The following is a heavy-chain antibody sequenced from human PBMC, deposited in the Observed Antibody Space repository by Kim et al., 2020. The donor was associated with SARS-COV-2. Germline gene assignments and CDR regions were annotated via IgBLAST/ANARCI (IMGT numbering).Heavy chain of an antibody. D-gene: IGHD3-9*01. V-gene: IGHV1-3*01. CDR2: INGGNGYT. CDR1: GYTFYTYA. Sequence: ASVKVSCKASGYTFYTYAMHWVRQAPGQRLEWMGWINGGNGYTEYSQKFQGRVTITRDTSAQTAYMKLTSLRSEDTALYYCARDHRNDTGYYSFYYWGQGTLVTVSS. CDR3: ARDHRNDTGYYSFYY. J-gene: IGHJ4*02.